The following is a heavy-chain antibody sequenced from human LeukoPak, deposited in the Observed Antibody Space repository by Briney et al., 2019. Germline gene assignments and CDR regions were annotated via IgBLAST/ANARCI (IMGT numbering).Heavy chain of an antibody. V-gene: IGHV1-46*01. CDR2: INPSGGST. CDR3: ARENVADGSGWSHFDY. CDR1: GNTFARYH. D-gene: IGHD6-19*01. Sequence: GASVKVSCKASGNTFARYHIHWVRRAPGRGLEWMGIINPSGGSTSYAQKFQDRVSLTSDTSARTVYMELYSLTFEDMAVYYCARENVADGSGWSHFDYWGQGTLVSVSS. J-gene: IGHJ4*02.